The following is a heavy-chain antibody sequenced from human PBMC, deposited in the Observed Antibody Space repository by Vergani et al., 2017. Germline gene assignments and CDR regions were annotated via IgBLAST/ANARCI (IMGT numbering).Heavy chain of an antibody. CDR3: ARPPPLLRYRDWSYFDY. D-gene: IGHD3-9*01. CDR2: IDWDDDK. V-gene: IGHV2-70*04. Sequence: QVTLKESGPALVKPTQTLTLTCTFSGFSLSTSGMRVSWIRQPPGKALEWLARIDWDDDKFYSTSLKTRLTISKDTSKNQVVLTMTNMDPVDTATYYCARPPPLLRYRDWSYFDYWGQGTLVTVSS. CDR1: GFSLSTSGMR. J-gene: IGHJ4*02.